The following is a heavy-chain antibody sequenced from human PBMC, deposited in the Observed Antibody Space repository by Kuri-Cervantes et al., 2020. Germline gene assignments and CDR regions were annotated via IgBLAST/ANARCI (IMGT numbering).Heavy chain of an antibody. V-gene: IGHV4-4*07. CDR2: IYTSGST. CDR1: GGSISSYY. CDR3: ARDPFGELLSGAFDI. D-gene: IGHD3-10*01. Sequence: GSLRLSCTVSGGSISSYYWSWIRQPARKGLEWIGRIYTSGSTNYNPSLKSRVTMSVDTSKNQFSLKLSSVTAADTAVYYCARDPFGELLSGAFDIWGQGTMVTVSS. J-gene: IGHJ3*02.